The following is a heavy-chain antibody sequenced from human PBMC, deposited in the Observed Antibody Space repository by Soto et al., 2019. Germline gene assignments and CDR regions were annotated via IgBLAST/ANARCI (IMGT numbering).Heavy chain of an antibody. CDR2: IIPIFGTA. CDR3: ARDGSGASTYYYYYGMDV. Sequence: SVKLSCKASGGSFRSYAISWVRQAPEQGLEWMGGIIPIFGTANYAQKFQGRVTITADESTSTAYMELSSLRSEDTAVYYCARDGSGASTYYYYYGMDVWGQGTTVTVSS. CDR1: GGSFRSYA. J-gene: IGHJ6*02. V-gene: IGHV1-69*13. D-gene: IGHD3-10*01.